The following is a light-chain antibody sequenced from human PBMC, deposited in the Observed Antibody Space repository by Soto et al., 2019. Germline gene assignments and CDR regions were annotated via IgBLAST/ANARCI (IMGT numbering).Light chain of an antibody. CDR3: LQYDTWPQGT. V-gene: IGKV3-15*01. CDR1: EDVSSK. CDR2: DAS. Sequence: IFMTQSPATLSVSPGGRATLSCRASEDVSSKLAWYQQKPGLPPRLVIYDASTRATGIPGRFSGSVSGQDFTLTISGLQSEDFAIYYCLQYDTWPQGTFGQGTKVES. J-gene: IGKJ1*01.